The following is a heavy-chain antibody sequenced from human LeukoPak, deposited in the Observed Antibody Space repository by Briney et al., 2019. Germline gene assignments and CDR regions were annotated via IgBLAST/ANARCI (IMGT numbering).Heavy chain of an antibody. V-gene: IGHV1-2*02. D-gene: IGHD7-27*01. J-gene: IGHJ4*02. CDR2: INPNRGGT. Sequence: ASVKVSCKASGFTFTAYYMHWVRRAPGQRLEWMGWINPNRGGTNYAQKFQGRVIMTWDTSISTASMELSRLRSDDTAVYYCSRGPHWDPHFDFWGQGTLVTVSS. CDR1: GFTFTAYY. CDR3: SRGPHWDPHFDF.